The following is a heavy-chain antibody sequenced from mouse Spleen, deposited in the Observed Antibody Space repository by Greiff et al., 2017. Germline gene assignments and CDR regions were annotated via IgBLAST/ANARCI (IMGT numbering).Heavy chain of an antibody. CDR3: AKEGMMRYYFDY. Sequence: VQVVESGPGLVQPSQSLSITCTVSGFSLTSYGVHWVRQSPGKGLEWLGVIWRGGSTDYNAAFMSRLSITKDNSKSQVFFKMNSLQADDTAIYYCAKEGMMRYYFDYWGQGTTLTVSS. D-gene: IGHD2-3*01. J-gene: IGHJ2*01. V-gene: IGHV2-5*01. CDR1: GFSLTSYG. CDR2: IWRGGST.